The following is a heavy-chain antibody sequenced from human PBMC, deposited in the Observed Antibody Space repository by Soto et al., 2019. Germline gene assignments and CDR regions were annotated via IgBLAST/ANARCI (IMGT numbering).Heavy chain of an antibody. CDR1: GGTFSSYA. J-gene: IGHJ4*02. CDR3: ARSPPRTTVTSPFDY. Sequence: QVQLVQSGAEVQKPGSSVKVSCKASGGTFSSYAISWVRQAPGQGLEWMGGIIPIFGTANYAQKFQGRVTITADESTITAYRELSSLRSDDTAVYYCARSPPRTTVTSPFDYWGQGTLVTVSS. V-gene: IGHV1-69*01. D-gene: IGHD4-4*01. CDR2: IIPIFGTA.